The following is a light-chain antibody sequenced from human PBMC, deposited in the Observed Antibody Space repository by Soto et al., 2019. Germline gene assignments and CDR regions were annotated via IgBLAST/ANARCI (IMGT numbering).Light chain of an antibody. CDR2: DDS. CDR3: QVWDSSSDHVV. CDR1: NIGSKS. V-gene: IGLV3-21*04. J-gene: IGLJ2*01. Sequence: SYELTQPPSVSVAPGKTASITCGGNNIGSKSVHWYQQKPGQAPVLVIYDDSDRPSGITERFSGSNSGNTATLTISRVEAGHEADYYCQVWDSSSDHVVFGGGTKLTVL.